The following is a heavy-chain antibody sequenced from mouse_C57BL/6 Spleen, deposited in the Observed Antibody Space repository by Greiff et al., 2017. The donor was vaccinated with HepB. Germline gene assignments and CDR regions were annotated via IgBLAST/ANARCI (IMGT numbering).Heavy chain of an antibody. J-gene: IGHJ3*01. CDR1: GFNIKDDY. V-gene: IGHV14-4*01. CDR3: TTDSNYVQFAY. D-gene: IGHD2-5*01. CDR2: IDPENGDT. Sequence: EVQLQESGAELVRPGASVKLSCTASGFNIKDDYMHWVKQRPEQGLEWIGWIDPENGDTEYASKFQGKATITADTSSNTAYLQLSSLTSEDTAVYYCTTDSNYVQFAYWGQGTLVTVSA.